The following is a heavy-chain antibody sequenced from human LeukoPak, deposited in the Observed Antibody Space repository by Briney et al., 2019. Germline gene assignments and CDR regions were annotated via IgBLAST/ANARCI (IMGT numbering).Heavy chain of an antibody. CDR3: ARGPGYCSSTSCSPGYYGMDV. CDR2: IHYSGTT. V-gene: IGHV4-59*02. CDR1: GGSVSGHY. J-gene: IGHJ6*02. D-gene: IGHD2-2*01. Sequence: SETLSLTCAVSGGSVSGHYWSWIRQPPGKGLEWIGYIHYSGTTNYNPSLKSRVTISVDTSKNHFSLKLSSVTAADTAVYYCARGPGYCSSTSCSPGYYGMDVWGQGTTVTVSS.